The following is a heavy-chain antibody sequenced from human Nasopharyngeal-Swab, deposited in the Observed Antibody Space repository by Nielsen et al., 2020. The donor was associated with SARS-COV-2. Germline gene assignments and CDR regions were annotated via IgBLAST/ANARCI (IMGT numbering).Heavy chain of an antibody. J-gene: IGHJ4*02. Sequence: VRQMPGKGLEWVAVISYDGSNKYYADSVKGRFTIPRDNSKNTLDLQMNSLRAEDTAVYYCARARPVWGAVVVPAAISAHWGQGTLVTVSS. CDR2: ISYDGSNK. CDR3: ARARPVWGAVVVPAAISAH. D-gene: IGHD2-2*01. V-gene: IGHV3-30-3*01.